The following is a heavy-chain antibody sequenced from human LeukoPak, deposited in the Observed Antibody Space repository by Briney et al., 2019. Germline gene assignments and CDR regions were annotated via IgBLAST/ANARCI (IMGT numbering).Heavy chain of an antibody. CDR3: AKDLRIINYYYYYYMDV. Sequence: GGSLRLSCAASGFTFSSYAMSWVRQAPGKGLEWVSAISGSGGGTYYADSVKGRLTISRDNSKNTLYLRMNRLRAEETAVYYCAKDLRIINYYYYYYMDVWGKGTTVTVSS. J-gene: IGHJ6*03. V-gene: IGHV3-23*01. CDR1: GFTFSSYA. CDR2: ISGSGGGT. D-gene: IGHD3-16*01.